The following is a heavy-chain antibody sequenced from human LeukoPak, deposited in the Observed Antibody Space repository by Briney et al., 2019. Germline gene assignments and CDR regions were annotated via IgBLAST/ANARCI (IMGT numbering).Heavy chain of an antibody. J-gene: IGHJ6*02. V-gene: IGHV4-59*08. D-gene: IGHD3-10*01. CDR2: IHDSGST. CDR1: RGSISSYY. CDR3: ARHLQYYGSGSFYPYYYYGMDV. Sequence: PSETLSLTCTVSRGSISSYYWSWIRQSPGKGLEWIGYIHDSGSTNYSPSLESRVTISVDTSKNQFSLKLSSVTAADTAVYYCARHLQYYGSGSFYPYYYYGMDVWGQGTTVTVSS.